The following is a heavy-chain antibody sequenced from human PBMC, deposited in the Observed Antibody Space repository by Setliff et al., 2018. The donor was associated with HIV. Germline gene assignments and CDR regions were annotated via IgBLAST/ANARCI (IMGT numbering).Heavy chain of an antibody. D-gene: IGHD6-6*01. V-gene: IGHV1-46*04. CDR1: GYTFTSYY. J-gene: IGHJ4*02. CDR2: INASGGST. Sequence: GASVKVSCKASGYTFTSYYIHWVRQAPGQGLEWMGIINASGGSTTYAQKLQGRVTMTRDTSTSTGYMELRSMRSEDTAVYYCARDKYSSSENFDYWGQGTLVTVSS. CDR3: ARDKYSSSENFDY.